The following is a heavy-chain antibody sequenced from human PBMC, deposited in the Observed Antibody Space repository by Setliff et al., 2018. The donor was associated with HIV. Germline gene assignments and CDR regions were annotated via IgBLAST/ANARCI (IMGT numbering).Heavy chain of an antibody. CDR3: ARDLPGMAP. J-gene: IGHJ5*02. V-gene: IGHV3-7*01. D-gene: IGHD6-13*01. CDR1: GFTFSKFW. CDR2: IKQDGSET. Sequence: PGGSLRLSCIASGFTFSKFWMRWVRQAPGKGLERVADIKQDGSETYYVDSVRGRFTISRDNAKNSLYLQMNSLGAEDTAVYYCARDLPGMAPWGQGTLVTVSS.